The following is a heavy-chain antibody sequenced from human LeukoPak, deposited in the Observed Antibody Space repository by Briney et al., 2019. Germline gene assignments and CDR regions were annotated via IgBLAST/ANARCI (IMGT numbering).Heavy chain of an antibody. CDR1: GFTFNNFW. Sequence: GGSLRLSCEASGFTFNNFWMTWVRQAPGKGLEWVANIKQDGSEARYADSVRGRFTISRDNGKSSLYLQMSSLGAEDAAVYYCARVNPRGDPKSFYRDLDHWGQGTLVTVSS. CDR3: ARVNPRGDPKSFYRDLDH. J-gene: IGHJ4*02. V-gene: IGHV3-7*01. CDR2: IKQDGSEA. D-gene: IGHD3-10*01.